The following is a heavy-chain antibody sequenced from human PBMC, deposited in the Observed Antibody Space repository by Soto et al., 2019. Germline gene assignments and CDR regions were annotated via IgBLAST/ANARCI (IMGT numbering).Heavy chain of an antibody. Sequence: SETLSLTCTVIGDSVSSNNYYWSWIRQRPGKGLEWIGYIHYSGDSYDSPSLTSRITMSMDVSKNQFSLNLRSVTAADTAIYYCARDVNDSSGSQGFDYWGQGTLVTVSS. CDR3: ARDVNDSSGSQGFDY. J-gene: IGHJ4*02. D-gene: IGHD3-22*01. V-gene: IGHV4-31*03. CDR1: GDSVSSNNYY. CDR2: IHYSGDS.